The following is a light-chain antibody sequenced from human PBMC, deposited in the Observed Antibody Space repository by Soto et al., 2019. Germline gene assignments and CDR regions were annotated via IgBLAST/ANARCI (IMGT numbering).Light chain of an antibody. V-gene: IGLV2-23*03. CDR1: TNEFGNYNL. CDR3: CSYGGSSTFV. CDR2: EGS. Sequence: QSVPTQPASVSGSPGQSITISCTGTTNEFGNYNLVSWYQQHPDKAPKLIIYEGSRRPSGVSNRFSGSKLGYTASLTISGLQAEDEADYYCCSYGGSSTFVFGGGTKVTVL. J-gene: IGLJ3*02.